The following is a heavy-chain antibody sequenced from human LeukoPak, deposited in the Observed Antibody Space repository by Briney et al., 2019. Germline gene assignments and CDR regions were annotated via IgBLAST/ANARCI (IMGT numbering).Heavy chain of an antibody. D-gene: IGHD6-6*01. V-gene: IGHV4-34*01. CDR2: INHSGST. J-gene: IGHJ6*02. Sequence: SETLSLTCAVYGGSFSGYYWSWIRQPPGKGLEWIGEINHSGSTNYNPSLKSRVTISVDTSKNQFSLKLSSVTAADTAVYYCARGRRAARYPYYYYAMDVWGQGTTVTVSS. CDR1: GGSFSGYY. CDR3: ARGRRAARYPYYYYAMDV.